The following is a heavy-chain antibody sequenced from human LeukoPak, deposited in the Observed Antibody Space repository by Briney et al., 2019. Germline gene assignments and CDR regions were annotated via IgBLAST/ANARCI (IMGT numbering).Heavy chain of an antibody. CDR2: IFGSGGST. CDR1: RFTLCSFA. CDR3: AKTTTVYSSVRFPGWPVDY. V-gene: IGHV3-23*01. D-gene: IGHD6-19*01. J-gene: IGHJ4*02. Sequence: GGSLCLSCAVSRFTLCSFAMYWVSPAPGKGLVWVSGIFGSGGSTHYADPVRGRFTICRDNSKNTVCLQMNSLRAEDTAVYYCAKTTTVYSSVRFPGWPVDYWGQGTLVTLSS.